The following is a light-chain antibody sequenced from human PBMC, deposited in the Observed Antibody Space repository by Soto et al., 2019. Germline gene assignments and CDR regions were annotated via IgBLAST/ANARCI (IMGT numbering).Light chain of an antibody. CDR1: QSVSSN. V-gene: IGKV3-15*01. CDR3: HQYDHWPQT. CDR2: GAS. Sequence: EIVMTQSPGTLSVSPGERATLSCRASQSVSSNLAWYQQKPGQAPRLLIHGASTRAPGIPARFSGSGSGTDFTLTISSLQSEDFAVYYCHQYDHWPQTFGQGTKVDTK. J-gene: IGKJ1*01.